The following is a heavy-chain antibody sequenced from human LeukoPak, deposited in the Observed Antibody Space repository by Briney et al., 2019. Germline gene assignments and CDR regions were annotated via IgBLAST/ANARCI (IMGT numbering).Heavy chain of an antibody. CDR3: AREGARGFCSGGSCYSGFDH. V-gene: IGHV1-69*05. D-gene: IGHD2-15*01. CDR2: IIPIFGTG. J-gene: IGHJ4*02. Sequence: SVKVSCTAPGDTFNNYAISWVRQAPGQGLEWMGGIIPIFGTGKYAPKFEGRVTLTTDDSTNTVYMELHRLTSDDTAVYYCAREGARGFCSGGSCYSGFDHWGQGTLVTVS. CDR1: GDTFNNYA.